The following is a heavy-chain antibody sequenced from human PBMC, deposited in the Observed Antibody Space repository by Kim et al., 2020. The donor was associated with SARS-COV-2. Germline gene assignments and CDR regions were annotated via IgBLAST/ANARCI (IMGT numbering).Heavy chain of an antibody. J-gene: IGHJ4*01. CDR2: IKQDSGRK. Sequence: GGSLRLSCVASGFSFSSHWRTCFRSAPGEGLEGGTSIKQDSGRKYNLDSVKGRCTISRDNGRNSVFLQMNGLRVDDTAMYYCARDRDSGAWADYFD. V-gene: IGHV3-7*03. CDR3: ARDRDSGAWADYFD. CDR1: GFSFSSHW. D-gene: IGHD1-26*01.